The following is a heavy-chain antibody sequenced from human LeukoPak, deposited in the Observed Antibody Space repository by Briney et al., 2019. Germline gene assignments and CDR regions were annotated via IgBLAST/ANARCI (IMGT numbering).Heavy chain of an antibody. Sequence: ASVKVSCKASGYTFTSYYMHWVRQAPGQGLEWMGIINPGRGNTGYAQKFQGRVTMTRDTSTSTVYMELSSLRSGDTAVYYCAREPRDTYYFDYWGQGTLVTVSS. D-gene: IGHD5-18*01. V-gene: IGHV1-46*01. CDR2: INPGRGNT. CDR3: AREPRDTYYFDY. CDR1: GYTFTSYY. J-gene: IGHJ4*02.